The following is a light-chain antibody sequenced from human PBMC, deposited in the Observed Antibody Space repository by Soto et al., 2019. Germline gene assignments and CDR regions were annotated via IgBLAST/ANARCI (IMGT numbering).Light chain of an antibody. CDR2: GAS. Sequence: IVITHSXSTLSLXXXXIXTLXXXASQSVSSNLAWYQQKPGQAPRLLIYGASTRATAIPARFSGSGSGTEFTLTISSLQSEDFAVYYCQQYNNWPVTFGQGTKVDI. J-gene: IGKJ1*01. CDR3: QQYNNWPVT. V-gene: IGKV3-15*01. CDR1: QSVSSN.